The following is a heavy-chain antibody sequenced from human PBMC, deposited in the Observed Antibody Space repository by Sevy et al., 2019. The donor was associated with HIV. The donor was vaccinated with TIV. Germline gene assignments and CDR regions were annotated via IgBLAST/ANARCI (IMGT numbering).Heavy chain of an antibody. CDR1: GFSVSDTY. D-gene: IGHD3-22*01. CDR3: ARLNVYYYDDDGYYTTGNAFDI. CDR2: IYSGDKT. J-gene: IGHJ3*02. Sequence: GGSLRLSCAASGFSVSDTYMSWVRQAPGKGLEWXSVIYSGDKTYHADSVKGRFTISRDSSKNTIYLQLNSLRTEDTAVXYCARLNVYYYDDDGYYTTGNAFDIWGQGTMVTVSS. V-gene: IGHV3-53*01.